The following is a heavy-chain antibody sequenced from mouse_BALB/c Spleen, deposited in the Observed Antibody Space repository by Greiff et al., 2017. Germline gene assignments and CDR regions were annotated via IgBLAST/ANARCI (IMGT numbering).Heavy chain of an antibody. CDR3: ARPLLLRPLFWYFDV. CDR1: GFDFSRYW. J-gene: IGHJ1*01. V-gene: IGHV4-1*02. D-gene: IGHD1-1*01. Sequence: EVKLVESGGGLVQPGGSLKLSCAASGFDFSRYWMSWVRQAPGKGLEWIGEINPDSSTINYTPSLKDKFIISRDNAKNTLYLQMSKVRSEDTALYYCARPLLLRPLFWYFDVWGAGTTVTVSS. CDR2: INPDSSTI.